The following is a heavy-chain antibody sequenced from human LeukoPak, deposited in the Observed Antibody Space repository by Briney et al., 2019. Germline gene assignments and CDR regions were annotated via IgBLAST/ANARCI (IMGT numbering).Heavy chain of an antibody. J-gene: IGHJ3*02. Sequence: GASVKVSCKASGYTFTSYGISWVRQAPGQGLEWMGWISAYNGNTNYAQKLQGRVTMTTDTSTSTAYMELRSLRSDDTAVYYCARDHFTVNDFWSGLGLLSRAFDIWGQGTMVTVSS. D-gene: IGHD3-3*01. CDR1: GYTFTSYG. CDR2: ISAYNGNT. V-gene: IGHV1-18*01. CDR3: ARDHFTVNDFWSGLGLLSRAFDI.